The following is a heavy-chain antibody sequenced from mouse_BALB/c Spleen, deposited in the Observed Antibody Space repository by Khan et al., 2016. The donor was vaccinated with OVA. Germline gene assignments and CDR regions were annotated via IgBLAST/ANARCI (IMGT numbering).Heavy chain of an antibody. V-gene: IGHV5-6*01. J-gene: IGHJ3*01. CDR1: GFSFSSYS. Sequence: EVQLVESGGDLVRPGGSLKLSCAASGFSFSSYSMSWVRQTPDKRLEWVATISSGGDYTYYPDSVKGRFTISRDNAKNTLYLHMSSLKSEDTAIYYCASHLTGSFAYWGQVTLVTVSA. D-gene: IGHD4-1*01. CDR3: ASHLTGSFAY. CDR2: ISSGGDYT.